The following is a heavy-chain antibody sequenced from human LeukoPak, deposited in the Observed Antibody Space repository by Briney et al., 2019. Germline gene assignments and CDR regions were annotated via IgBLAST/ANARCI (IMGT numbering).Heavy chain of an antibody. V-gene: IGHV3-11*04. CDR2: ISSSGSTI. CDR1: GFTFSDYY. Sequence: GGSLRLSCAASGFTFSDYYMSWIRQAPGKGLEWVSYISSSGSTIYYADSVKGRFTISRDNAKNSLYLQMNSLRAEDTAVYYCARVAVAGPTGWFDPWGQGTLVTVPS. CDR3: ARVAVAGPTGWFDP. D-gene: IGHD6-13*01. J-gene: IGHJ5*02.